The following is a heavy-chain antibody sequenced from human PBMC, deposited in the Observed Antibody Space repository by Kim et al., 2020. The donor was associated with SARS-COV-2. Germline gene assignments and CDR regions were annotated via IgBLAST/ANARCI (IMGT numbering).Heavy chain of an antibody. J-gene: IGHJ5*02. CDR3: ATTPWGYGSGSYGWFDP. Sequence: VKGRFTISRDNAKNSLYLQMNSLRAEDTAVYYCATTPWGYGSGSYGWFDPWGQGTLVTVSS. D-gene: IGHD3-10*01. V-gene: IGHV3-11*01.